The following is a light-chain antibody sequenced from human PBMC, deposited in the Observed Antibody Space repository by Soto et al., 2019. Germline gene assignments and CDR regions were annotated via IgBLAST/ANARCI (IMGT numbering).Light chain of an antibody. CDR2: AAS. CDR3: QPAKSFPRT. V-gene: IGKV1-12*01. Sequence: DIQMTQSPSFVSASVGDRVTITCRASQDVSTWLAWFQQKAGKAPKLLIAAASGLQSGVPARFKGSGWGKNLTLTINRLQPGDFATYYRQPAKSFPRTFGQGTKVEIK. J-gene: IGKJ1*01. CDR1: QDVSTW.